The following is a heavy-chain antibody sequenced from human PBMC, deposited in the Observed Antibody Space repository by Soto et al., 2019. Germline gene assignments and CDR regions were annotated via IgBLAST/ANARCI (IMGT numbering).Heavy chain of an antibody. V-gene: IGHV3-15*07. CDR2: IKSKTDGGTT. D-gene: IGHD6-25*01. Sequence: SVSNAWMNWVRQAPGKGLEWVGRIKSKTDGGTTDYAAPVKGRFTISRDDSKNTLYLQMNSLKTEDTAVYYCTTGRLGTRKGRVHFDYWGQGTLVTVSS. J-gene: IGHJ4*02. CDR3: TTGRLGTRKGRVHFDY. CDR1: SVSNAW.